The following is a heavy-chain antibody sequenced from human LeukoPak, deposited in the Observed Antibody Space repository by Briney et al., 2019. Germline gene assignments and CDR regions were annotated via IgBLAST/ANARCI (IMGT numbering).Heavy chain of an antibody. CDR1: GFTLRSYG. Sequence: GGSLRHSRAAPGFTLRSYGMSWVRPAPGKGLEWVSGMCASGGSTNYADSVKGRFTISRDNSKNTLYLQMKSLRAEDTAVYYCAKDNEYSYGYGDYWGQGTLVTVSS. J-gene: IGHJ4*02. V-gene: IGHV3-23*01. CDR3: AKDNEYSYGYGDY. D-gene: IGHD5-18*01. CDR2: MCASGGST.